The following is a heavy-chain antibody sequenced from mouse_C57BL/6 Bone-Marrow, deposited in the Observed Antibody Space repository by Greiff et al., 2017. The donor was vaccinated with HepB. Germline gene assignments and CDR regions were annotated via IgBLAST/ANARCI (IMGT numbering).Heavy chain of an antibody. CDR1: GYTFTSYW. CDR2: IDPSDSYT. CDR3: ARGYDWAY. V-gene: IGHV1-59*01. Sequence: QVQLQQPGAELVRPGTSVKLSCKASGYTFTSYWMHWVKQRPGQGLEWIGVIDPSDSYTNYNQKFKGKATLTVGTSSSTAYMQLSSLTSEDSAVYYCARGYDWAYWGQGTLVTVSA. D-gene: IGHD2-4*01. J-gene: IGHJ3*01.